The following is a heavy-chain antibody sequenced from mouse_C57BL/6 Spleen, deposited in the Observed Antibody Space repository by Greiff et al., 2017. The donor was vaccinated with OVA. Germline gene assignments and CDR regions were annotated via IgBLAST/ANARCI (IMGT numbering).Heavy chain of an antibody. CDR1: GYSFTDYN. Sequence: VQLQQSGPELVKPGASVKISCKASGYSFTDYNMNWVKQSNGKSLEWIGVINPNYGTTSYNQKFKGKATLTVDQSSSTAYMQLNSLTSEDSAVYYCATHYYGSSAYYAMDYWGQGTSVTVSS. CDR2: INPNYGTT. D-gene: IGHD1-1*01. V-gene: IGHV1-39*01. CDR3: ATHYYGSSAYYAMDY. J-gene: IGHJ4*01.